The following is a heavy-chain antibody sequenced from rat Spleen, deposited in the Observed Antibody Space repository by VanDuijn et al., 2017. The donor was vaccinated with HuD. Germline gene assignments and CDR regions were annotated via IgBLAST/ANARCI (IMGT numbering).Heavy chain of an antibody. CDR2: ITNSAGST. D-gene: IGHD1-11*01. CDR1: GFTFKNYW. V-gene: IGHV5-31*01. Sequence: EVQLVESGGGLVQPGRSLKLSCVASGFTFKNYWMTWIRQAPGKGLEWVASITNSAGSTYYPDSVKGRFTISRDTAENTLYLQMGSLRSEDTATYYCAIRDGGFPGWGQGTLVTVSS. CDR3: AIRDGGFPG. J-gene: IGHJ3*01.